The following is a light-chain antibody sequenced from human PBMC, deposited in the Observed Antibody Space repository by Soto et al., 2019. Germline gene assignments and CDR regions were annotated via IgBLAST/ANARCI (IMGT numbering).Light chain of an antibody. V-gene: IGLV2-8*01. J-gene: IGLJ2*01. Sequence: QSALTQPPSASGSPGQSVTISCTGTSSDVGGYDYVSWYQQHPGKAPKLMISEVSKWPSGVPDRFSGSKSGNTASLTVSGLQAEDEADYYCSSYAGSYYYVIFGGGTK. CDR2: EVS. CDR3: SSYAGSYYYVI. CDR1: SSDVGGYDY.